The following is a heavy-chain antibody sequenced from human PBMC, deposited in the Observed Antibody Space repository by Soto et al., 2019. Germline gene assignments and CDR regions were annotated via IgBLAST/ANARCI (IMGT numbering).Heavy chain of an antibody. J-gene: IGHJ3*02. CDR3: QGYCSGGSCYPLDDAFDI. Sequence: ASVKVSCKVSGYTLTELSMHWVRQAPGKGLEWMGGFDPEDGETIYAQKFQGRVTMTEDTSTDTAYMELSSLRSEDTAVYYCQGYCSGGSCYPLDDAFDIWGQGTMVTVSS. CDR2: FDPEDGET. D-gene: IGHD2-15*01. CDR1: GYTLTELS. V-gene: IGHV1-24*01.